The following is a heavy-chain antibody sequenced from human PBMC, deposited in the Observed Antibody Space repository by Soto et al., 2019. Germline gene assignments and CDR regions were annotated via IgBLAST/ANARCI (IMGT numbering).Heavy chain of an antibody. Sequence: GESLKISCKGSGYSLTSYWINWVRQMPGKGLEWMGKIDPSDSYTNYSPSFQGHVTIARDNSKNTLYLQMGSLRAEDMAVYYCARNYGGNSYAFDIWGQGTMVTVSS. D-gene: IGHD2-21*02. J-gene: IGHJ3*02. CDR1: GYSLTSYW. V-gene: IGHV5-10-1*01. CDR2: IDPSDSYT. CDR3: ARNYGGNSYAFDI.